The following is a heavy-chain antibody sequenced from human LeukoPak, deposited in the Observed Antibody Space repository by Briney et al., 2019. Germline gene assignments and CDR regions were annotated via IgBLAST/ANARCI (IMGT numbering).Heavy chain of an antibody. V-gene: IGHV4-59*12. CDR2: VHDSAGT. Sequence: SETLSLTCTVSGGSINKYYWSGIRQSPGKGLEWLGYVHDSAGTLYNPSLKSRVTISVGTSKTQFSLKLSSVTAADTAVYYCARDPQFVNAFDVWGQGTMVTVSS. D-gene: IGHD3-16*02. J-gene: IGHJ3*01. CDR1: GGSINKYY. CDR3: ARDPQFVNAFDV.